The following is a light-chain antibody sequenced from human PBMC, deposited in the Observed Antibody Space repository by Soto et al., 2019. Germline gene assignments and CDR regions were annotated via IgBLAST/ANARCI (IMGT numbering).Light chain of an antibody. CDR3: QQRTNWPRSCT. Sequence: EIVLTQSPATLSLSPGERATLSCRASQSVSSYLAWYQQKPGQAPRLLIYDTSKRATGIPARFSGSGSGTDFTFTISSLEPEDFAVYYCQQRTNWPRSCTFGPGTKVDIK. V-gene: IGKV3-11*01. CDR1: QSVSSY. J-gene: IGKJ3*01. CDR2: DTS.